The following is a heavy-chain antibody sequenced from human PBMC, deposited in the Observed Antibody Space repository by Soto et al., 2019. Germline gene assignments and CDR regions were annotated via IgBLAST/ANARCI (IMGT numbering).Heavy chain of an antibody. CDR3: ARSIVVVTALDY. Sequence: QVQLVQSGAEEKKPGASVKVSCKASGYTFTSYAMHWVRQAPGQSLEWMGWINAGNGNTKYSQKFQGRVPINRDTSASTAYMELSSLRSEDTGLYYCARSIVVVTALDYWGQGTLVTVSS. V-gene: IGHV1-3*05. D-gene: IGHD2-21*02. CDR1: GYTFTSYA. J-gene: IGHJ4*02. CDR2: INAGNGNT.